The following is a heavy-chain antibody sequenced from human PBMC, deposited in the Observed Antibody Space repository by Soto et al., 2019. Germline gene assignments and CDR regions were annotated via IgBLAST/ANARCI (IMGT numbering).Heavy chain of an antibody. J-gene: IGHJ4*02. Sequence: PGGSLRLSCAASGFTFSSYGMHWVRQAPGKGLEWVAVISYDGSNKYYADSVKGRFTISRDNSKNTLYLQMNSLRAEDTAVYYCAGSVAGPFDYWGQGTLVTVSS. V-gene: IGHV3-30*03. CDR3: AGSVAGPFDY. D-gene: IGHD6-19*01. CDR1: GFTFSSYG. CDR2: ISYDGSNK.